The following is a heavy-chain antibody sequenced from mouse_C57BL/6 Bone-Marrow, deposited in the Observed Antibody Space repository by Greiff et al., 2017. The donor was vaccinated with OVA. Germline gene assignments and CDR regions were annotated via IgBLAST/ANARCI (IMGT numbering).Heavy chain of an antibody. J-gene: IGHJ2*01. CDR3: VRGGGGYYDY. Sequence: GGGLVQPKGSLKLSCAASGFSFNTYAMNWVRQAPGKGLEWVARIRSKSNNYATYYADSVKDRFTISRDDSESMLYLQMNNLKTEDTAMYYCVRGGGGYYDYWGQGTTLTVSS. V-gene: IGHV10-1*01. CDR2: IRSKSNNYAT. D-gene: IGHD1-1*02. CDR1: GFSFNTYA.